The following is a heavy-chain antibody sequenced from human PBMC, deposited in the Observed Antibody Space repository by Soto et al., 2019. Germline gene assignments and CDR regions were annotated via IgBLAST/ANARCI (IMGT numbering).Heavy chain of an antibody. CDR2: IIPIFGTA. D-gene: IGHD6-19*01. Sequence: GASVKVSCKASGGTFSSYAISWVRQAPGQGPEWMGGIIPIFGTANYAQKFQGRVTITADESTSTAYMELSSLRSEDTAVYYCARVTNEADDYWGRGTLVTVSS. V-gene: IGHV1-69*13. CDR3: ARVTNEADDY. CDR1: GGTFSSYA. J-gene: IGHJ4*02.